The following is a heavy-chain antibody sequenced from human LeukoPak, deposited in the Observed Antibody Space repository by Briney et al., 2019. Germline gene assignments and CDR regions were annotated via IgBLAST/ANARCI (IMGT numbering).Heavy chain of an antibody. CDR2: IYTSGST. Sequence: SETLSLTCTVSGGSISSGSYHWSWIRQPAGKGLEWIGHIYTSGSTNYNPSLKSRVTMSVDTSKNQFSLKLSSVTAADTAAYYCARDKPDYGDYSTSPAYYMDVWGKGTTVTVSS. CDR3: ARDKPDYGDYSTSPAYYMDV. CDR1: GGSISSGSYH. J-gene: IGHJ6*03. D-gene: IGHD4-17*01. V-gene: IGHV4-61*09.